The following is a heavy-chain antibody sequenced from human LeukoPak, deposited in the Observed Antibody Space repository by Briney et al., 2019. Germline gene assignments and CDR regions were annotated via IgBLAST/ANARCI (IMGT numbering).Heavy chain of an antibody. CDR1: GFTFGDHW. J-gene: IGHJ3*02. V-gene: IGHV3-74*01. D-gene: IGHD2/OR15-2a*01. CDR3: ARAGLSDAFDI. CDR2: INIDGTYT. Sequence: GGSLRLSCAASGFTFGDHWMHWVRQAPGKELVWVSRINIDGTYTSYADSVKGRFTISRDNAKNTLYLQMNSLRAEDTAVYYCARAGLSDAFDIWGQGTMVTVSS.